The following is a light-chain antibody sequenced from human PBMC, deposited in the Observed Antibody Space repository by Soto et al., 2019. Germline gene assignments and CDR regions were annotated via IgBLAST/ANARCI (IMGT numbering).Light chain of an antibody. CDR1: QSLLHSNGYNY. Sequence: DFVMTQSPLSLPVTPGEPASISCRSSQSLLHSNGYNYLDWYLQKPGQSPQLLIYLDSNRASGVPDRFSGSGSGTDFTLKISRVEAEDVGVYYCMQPLQSWTFGQGTKV. J-gene: IGKJ1*01. CDR3: MQPLQSWT. V-gene: IGKV2-28*01. CDR2: LDS.